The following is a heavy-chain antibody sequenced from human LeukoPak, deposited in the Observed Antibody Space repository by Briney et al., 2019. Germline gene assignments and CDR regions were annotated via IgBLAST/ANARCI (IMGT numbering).Heavy chain of an antibody. CDR1: GFTFSSFA. Sequence: GGSLRCSCAASGFTFSSFAMSWVRQAPGKGLEWVSAISGSGGSTYYADSVKGRFTISRDNSKNTLYLQMSSLRAEDTAVYYCAKAVADTIYYFDYWGQGTLVTVSS. CDR2: ISGSGGST. CDR3: AKAVADTIYYFDY. J-gene: IGHJ4*02. V-gene: IGHV3-23*01. D-gene: IGHD6-19*01.